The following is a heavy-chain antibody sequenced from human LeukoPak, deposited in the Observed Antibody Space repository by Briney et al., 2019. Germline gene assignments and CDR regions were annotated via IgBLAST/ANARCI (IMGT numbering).Heavy chain of an antibody. J-gene: IGHJ4*02. CDR3: AKDIFGDYGGLDY. CDR2: ISGSGGNI. D-gene: IGHD4-17*01. CDR1: GFTFSSYA. V-gene: IGHV3-23*01. Sequence: GGSLRLSCAASGFTFSSYAMGWVRQAPGKGLEWVSVISGSGGNINYADSVKGRFTISRDNFKNTLYLQMNSLRAEDTAVYYCAKDIFGDYGGLDYWGQGALVTVSS.